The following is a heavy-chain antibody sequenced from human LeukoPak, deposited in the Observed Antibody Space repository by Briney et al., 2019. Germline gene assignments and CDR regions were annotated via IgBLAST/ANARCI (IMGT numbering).Heavy chain of an antibody. J-gene: IGHJ3*02. CDR3: AREGGGRLSGSPDAFDI. CDR2: INPNSGGT. V-gene: IGHV1-2*04. CDR1: GYTFTGYY. Sequence: ASVKVSCKASGYTFTGYYMHWVRQAPGQGLEWMGWINPNSGGTNYAQKLQGWVTMTRDTSISTAYMELSRLRSDDTAVYYCAREGGGRLSGSPDAFDIWGQGTMVTVSS. D-gene: IGHD5-12*01.